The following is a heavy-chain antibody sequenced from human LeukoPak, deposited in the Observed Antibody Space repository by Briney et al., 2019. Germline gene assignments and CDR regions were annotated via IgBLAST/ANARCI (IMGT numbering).Heavy chain of an antibody. CDR3: ARRGSKWDLLY. CDR2: ISYDGSQK. V-gene: IGHV3-30*03. J-gene: IGHJ4*02. Sequence: GGSLRLSCAASGSFFSCCGMHWVRQAPGKGLEWVAAISYDGSQKYYGDSVKGRFTISRDNSKNTLFLEMNSLRAEDTALYYCARRGSKWDLLYWGQGTLVTVPS. D-gene: IGHD1-26*01. CDR1: GSFFSCCG.